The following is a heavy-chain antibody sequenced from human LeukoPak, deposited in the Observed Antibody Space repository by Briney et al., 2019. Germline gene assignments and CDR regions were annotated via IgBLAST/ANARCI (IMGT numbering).Heavy chain of an antibody. CDR3: ARQYGYFDY. CDR1: GDSVSSNSAG. J-gene: IGHJ4*02. V-gene: IGHV6-1*01. Sequence: SQTLSLTCAISGDSVSSNSAGWNWIRQSPSRGLEWLGRTYYRSKWYNDYAVSVKSRITINPDASKNQFSLQLSSVTPEDTAVYYCARQYGYFDYWGQGTLVTVSS. CDR2: TYYRSKWYN. D-gene: IGHD4-17*01.